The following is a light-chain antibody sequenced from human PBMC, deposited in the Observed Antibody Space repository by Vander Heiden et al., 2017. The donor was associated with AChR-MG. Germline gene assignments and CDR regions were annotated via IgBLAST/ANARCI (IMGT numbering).Light chain of an antibody. CDR3: QQYNNWPYT. J-gene: IGKJ2*01. V-gene: IGKV3-15*01. CDR2: GAS. CDR1: QSVSSK. Sequence: IVMTQSPAILSVSPGERATLSCRASQSVSSKLAWYQQKPGQAPRLLIYGASTRATGIPARFSGSGSGTEFTLTISSLQSEDFAVYYCQQYNNWPYTFGQGTKLEIK.